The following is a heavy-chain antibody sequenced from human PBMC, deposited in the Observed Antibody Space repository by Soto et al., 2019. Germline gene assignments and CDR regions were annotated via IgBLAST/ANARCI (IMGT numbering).Heavy chain of an antibody. D-gene: IGHD3-22*01. CDR1: GFTFSSYA. J-gene: IGHJ4*02. CDR2: ISGSGSTI. CDR3: ARECAGIGVVFTHFDY. V-gene: IGHV3-23*01. Sequence: EVQLLESGGGLVQPGGSLRLSCAASGFTFSSYAMSWVRQAPGKGLEWVSAISGSGSTIYYADSVKGRFTISRDNAKNSLYLQMNSLRAEDTAVYYCARECAGIGVVFTHFDYWGQGTLVTVSS.